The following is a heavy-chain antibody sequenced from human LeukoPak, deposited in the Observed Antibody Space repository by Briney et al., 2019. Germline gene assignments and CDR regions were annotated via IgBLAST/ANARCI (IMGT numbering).Heavy chain of an antibody. CDR2: IYHSGST. Sequence: PSGTLSLTCAVSGGSISSDNWWSWVRQPPGKGLEWIGEIYHSGSTNYNPSLKCRVTILVDKSKNQFSLRLSSVTAADTAVYYCASLGIAVAGTVSDYWGQGSLVTVSS. CDR3: ASLGIAVAGTVSDY. D-gene: IGHD6-19*01. V-gene: IGHV4-4*02. CDR1: GGSISSDNW. J-gene: IGHJ4*02.